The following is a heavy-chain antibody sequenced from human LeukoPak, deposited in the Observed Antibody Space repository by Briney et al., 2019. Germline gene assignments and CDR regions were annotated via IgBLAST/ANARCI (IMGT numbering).Heavy chain of an antibody. V-gene: IGHV3-23*01. J-gene: IGHJ5*01. D-gene: IGHD6-13*01. Sequence: GGSLRLSCAASGFTFSSYAMSWVRKAPGKGLEWVSAISGSGGSTYYADSVKGRFTISRDNSKNTLYLQMNSLRAEDTAVYYCARGIATAGEGGDSWGQGTLVTVSS. CDR1: GFTFSSYA. CDR2: ISGSGGST. CDR3: ARGIATAGEGGDS.